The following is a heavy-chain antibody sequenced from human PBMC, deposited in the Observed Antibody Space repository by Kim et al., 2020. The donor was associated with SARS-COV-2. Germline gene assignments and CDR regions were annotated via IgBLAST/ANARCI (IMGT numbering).Heavy chain of an antibody. Sequence: PARKSRVTISGETSKNQFSLKLSSVTAADTAVYYCARGRDGYNYDLNLDYWGQGTLVTVSS. J-gene: IGHJ4*02. D-gene: IGHD5-12*01. CDR3: ARGRDGYNYDLNLDY. V-gene: IGHV4-34*01.